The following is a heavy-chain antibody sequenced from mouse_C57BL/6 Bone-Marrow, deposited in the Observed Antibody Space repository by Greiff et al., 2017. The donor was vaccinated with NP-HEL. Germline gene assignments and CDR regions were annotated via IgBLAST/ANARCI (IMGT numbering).Heavy chain of an antibody. CDR2: ISNGGGST. Sequence: EVQRVESGGGLVQPGGSLKLSCAASGFTFSDYYMYWVRQTPEKRLEWVAYISNGGGSTYYPDTVKGRFTISRDNAKNTLYLQMSRLKSEDTAMYYCARHYYYGSSSWAMDYWGQGTSVTVSS. CDR3: ARHYYYGSSSWAMDY. J-gene: IGHJ4*01. D-gene: IGHD1-1*01. V-gene: IGHV5-12*01. CDR1: GFTFSDYY.